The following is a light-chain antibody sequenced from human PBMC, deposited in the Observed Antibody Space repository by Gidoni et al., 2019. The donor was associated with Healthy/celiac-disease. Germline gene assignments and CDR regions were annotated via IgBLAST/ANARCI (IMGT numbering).Light chain of an antibody. V-gene: IGKV3-20*01. Sequence: VLTQHPGTLSLSPWAGATISSRASQDLISSYLAWYQQKTGQAPWLLIYGAASRATGIPDMFGSRGARTDFTPIISRLEPEYLVVYYCQQYGCPRTFGQGTKVEI. CDR2: GAA. CDR1: QDLISSY. J-gene: IGKJ1*01. CDR3: QQYGCPRT.